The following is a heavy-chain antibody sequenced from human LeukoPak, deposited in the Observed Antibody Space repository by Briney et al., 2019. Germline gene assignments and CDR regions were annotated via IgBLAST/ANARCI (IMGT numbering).Heavy chain of an antibody. V-gene: IGHV4-59*01. CDR2: IYYSGST. CDR3: ARGAVAGTGVFDY. J-gene: IGHJ4*02. CDR1: GGSISSYY. Sequence: PSETLSLTCTVSGGSISSYYWSWIRQPPGKGLEWIGYIYYSGSTNYNPSLKSRVTISVDTSENQFSLKLSSVTAADTAVYYCARGAVAGTGVFDYWGQGTLVTVSS. D-gene: IGHD6-19*01.